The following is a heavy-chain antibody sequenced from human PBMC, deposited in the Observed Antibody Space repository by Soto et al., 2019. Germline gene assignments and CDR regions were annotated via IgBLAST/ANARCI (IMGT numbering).Heavy chain of an antibody. Sequence: QLQLQESGPGLVKPSETLSLTCTVSGGSISSSSYYWVWIRQPPGKGLEWIGSIYYSGSTYYNPSLKRRVTISADTSKSKYPLKLGLVRAADRAVYYCASLLLWFGEFHFDYWGQGTLVTVSS. CDR2: IYYSGST. V-gene: IGHV4-39*01. D-gene: IGHD3-10*01. CDR1: GGSISSSSYY. J-gene: IGHJ4*02. CDR3: ASLLLWFGEFHFDY.